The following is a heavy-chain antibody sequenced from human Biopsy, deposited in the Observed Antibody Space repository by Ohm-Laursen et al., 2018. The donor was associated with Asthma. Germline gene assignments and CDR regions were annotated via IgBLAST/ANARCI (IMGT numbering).Heavy chain of an antibody. J-gene: IGHJ4*02. CDR1: GGSISSGDYY. CDR3: ARRGGLRRYFDY. CDR2: IYYIGNT. Sequence: SDTLSLTCTVSGGSISSGDYYWSWIRQPPGKGLEWIGYIYYIGNTYYSPSLKSRVTISLDTSKNQFSLKLSSATAADTAVYYCARRGGLRRYFDYWGQGTLVTVSS. V-gene: IGHV4-30-4*02. D-gene: IGHD4-17*01.